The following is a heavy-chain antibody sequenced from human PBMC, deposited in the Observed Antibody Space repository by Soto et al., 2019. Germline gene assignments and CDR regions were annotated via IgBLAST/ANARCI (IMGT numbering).Heavy chain of an antibody. CDR1: GFTFRTYW. CDR3: AREGSTSWYSYDYHGMDV. V-gene: IGHV3-7*05. D-gene: IGHD5-18*01. J-gene: IGHJ6*02. Sequence: EVQLVESGGGLVQPGGSLRLSCAASGFTFRTYWLSWVRQVPGKGLEWVANINLDGSEKHYVDSVKGRFTISRDNARNSLYLQMSSLRSEETALYYCAREGSTSWYSYDYHGMDVWGQGTTVTVSS. CDR2: INLDGSEK.